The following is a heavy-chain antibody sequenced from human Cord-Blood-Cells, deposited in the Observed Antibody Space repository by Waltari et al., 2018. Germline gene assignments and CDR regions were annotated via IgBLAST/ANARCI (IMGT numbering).Heavy chain of an antibody. CDR3: AGGIAAAGDY. CDR2: ISSSSSYI. V-gene: IGHV3-21*01. J-gene: IGHJ4*02. CDR1: RFTFSSYS. Sequence: EVQLVESGGGLVKPGGSLRLSCAASRFTFSSYSMNWVRQAPGKGLEWVSSISSSSSYIYYADSVKGRFTISRDNAKNSLYLQMNSLRAEDTAVYYCAGGIAAAGDYWGQGTLVTVSS. D-gene: IGHD6-13*01.